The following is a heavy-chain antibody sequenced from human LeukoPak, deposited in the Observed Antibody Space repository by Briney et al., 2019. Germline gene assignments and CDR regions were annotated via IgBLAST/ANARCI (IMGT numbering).Heavy chain of an antibody. CDR1: GYSISSGYY. V-gene: IGHV4-38-2*02. CDR3: ARAGGYFYYYYYMDV. CDR2: IYHSGST. J-gene: IGHJ6*03. Sequence: SETLSLTCTVSGYSISSGYYWGWIRQPPGKGLEWIGSIYHSGSTYYNPSLKSRVTISVDTSKNQFSLKLSSVTAADTAVYYCARAGGYFYYYYYMDVWGKGTTVTVSS. D-gene: IGHD1-26*01.